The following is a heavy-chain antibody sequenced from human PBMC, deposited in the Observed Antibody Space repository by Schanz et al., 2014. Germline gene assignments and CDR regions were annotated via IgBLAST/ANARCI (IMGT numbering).Heavy chain of an antibody. CDR3: AKGRFGELSALDI. J-gene: IGHJ3*02. CDR1: GFSVGNKY. CDR2: IGVDGTTT. Sequence: EVQLLESGGGLVQPGGSLRLSCAASGFSVGNKYMNWVRQAPGKGLEWVSVIGVDGTTTYYADSVKGRFTISRDNSKSTLYVEMKSLRVEDTAIYYCAKGRFGELSALDIWGQGTMVTGSS. D-gene: IGHD3-10*01. V-gene: IGHV3-23*01.